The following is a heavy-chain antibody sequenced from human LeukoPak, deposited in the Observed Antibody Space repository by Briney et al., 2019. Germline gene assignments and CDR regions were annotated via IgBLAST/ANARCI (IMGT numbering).Heavy chain of an antibody. Sequence: GGSLRLSCAASGFTFGSYGMSWVRQAPGKGLEWVSSLISSGTITYYADSVKGRFTISRDNSKNTVHLQMDSLRAEDSAVYYCAKNAGYSYGLYYFDYWGQGTLVTVSS. V-gene: IGHV3-23*01. D-gene: IGHD5-18*01. CDR1: GFTFGSYG. CDR3: AKNAGYSYGLYYFDY. J-gene: IGHJ4*02. CDR2: LISSGTIT.